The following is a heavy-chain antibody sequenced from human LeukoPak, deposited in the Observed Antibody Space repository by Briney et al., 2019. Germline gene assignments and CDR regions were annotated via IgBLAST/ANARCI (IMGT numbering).Heavy chain of an antibody. V-gene: IGHV4-39*01. J-gene: IGHJ3*02. CDR1: GGPITSNSYY. D-gene: IGHD3-16*01. Sequence: SETLSLTCTVSGGPITSNSYYWGWIRQPPGQGLERVGSINYSGTTYYNPSLNSRATISIDTSKNQFSLQLNSVTAADTAVYYCARVEVITIDAFDIWGQGTVVTVSS. CDR2: INYSGTT. CDR3: ARVEVITIDAFDI.